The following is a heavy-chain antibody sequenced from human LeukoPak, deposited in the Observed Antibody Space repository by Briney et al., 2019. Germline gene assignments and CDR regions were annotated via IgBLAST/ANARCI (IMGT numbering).Heavy chain of an antibody. D-gene: IGHD6-13*01. CDR1: GFSFSIYS. CDR3: ARGFGSSWFYS. V-gene: IGHV3-48*04. J-gene: IGHJ5*01. CDR2: INEGSSVI. Sequence: GGSLRLSCAASGFSFSIYSLTWVRQAPGKGLEWIAYINEGSSVIYYAVSVEGRFTVSRDNAKNSLYLQMNSLRGEDTAVYYCARGFGSSWFYSWGQGGLLTLSS.